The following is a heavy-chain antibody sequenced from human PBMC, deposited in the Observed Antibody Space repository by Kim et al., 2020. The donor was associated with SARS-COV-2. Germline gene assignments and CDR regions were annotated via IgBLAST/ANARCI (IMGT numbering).Heavy chain of an antibody. D-gene: IGHD2-21*01. CDR2: NSDGSST. V-gene: IGHV3-74*01. Sequence: NSDGSSTSYADSVKGRFTISRDNAKNTLYLQMNSLRAGDTAVYYCATAYSPWGQGTLVTVSS. J-gene: IGHJ5*02. CDR3: ATAYSP.